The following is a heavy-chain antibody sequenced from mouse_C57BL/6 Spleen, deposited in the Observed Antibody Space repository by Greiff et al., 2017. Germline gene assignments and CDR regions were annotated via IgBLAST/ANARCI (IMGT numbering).Heavy chain of an antibody. J-gene: IGHJ2*01. V-gene: IGHV1-85*01. CDR3: ARLVFDY. CDR2: IYPRDGST. Sequence: VKLVESGPELVKPGASVKLSCKASGYTFTSYDINWVKQRPGQGLEWIGWIYPRDGSTKYNEKFKGKATLTVDTSSSTAYMELHSLTSEDSAVYFCARLVFDYWGQGTTLTVSS. CDR1: GYTFTSYD.